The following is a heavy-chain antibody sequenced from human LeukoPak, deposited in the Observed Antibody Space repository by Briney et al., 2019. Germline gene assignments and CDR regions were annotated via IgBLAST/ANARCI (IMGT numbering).Heavy chain of an antibody. J-gene: IGHJ5*02. D-gene: IGHD3-9*01. Sequence: KPSETLSLTCTVSGGSISSSSYYWGWIRQPPGKGLEWIGSIYYSGSTYYNPSLKSRVTISVDTSKNQFSLKLTSVTAADTAVFYCARDLNYDISWFNPWGQGTLVTVAS. CDR1: GGSISSSSYY. CDR3: ARDLNYDISWFNP. CDR2: IYYSGST. V-gene: IGHV4-39*07.